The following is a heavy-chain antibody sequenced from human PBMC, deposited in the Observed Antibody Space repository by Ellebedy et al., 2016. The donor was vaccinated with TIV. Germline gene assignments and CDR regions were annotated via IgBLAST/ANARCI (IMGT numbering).Heavy chain of an antibody. J-gene: IGHJ4*02. CDR2: IWYDGSNK. V-gene: IGHV3-33*01. D-gene: IGHD1-26*01. Sequence: PGGSLRLSCAASGFTFSSYGMHWVRQAPGKGLEWVAVIWYDGSNKYYADSVKGQFTISRDNSKNTLYLQMNSLRAEDTAVYYCARHAVGEGATLEYWGQGTLVTDSS. CDR3: ARHAVGEGATLEY. CDR1: GFTFSSYG.